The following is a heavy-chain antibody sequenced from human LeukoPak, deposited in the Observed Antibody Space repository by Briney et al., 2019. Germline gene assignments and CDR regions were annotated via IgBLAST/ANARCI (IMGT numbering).Heavy chain of an antibody. J-gene: IGHJ4*02. V-gene: IGHV3-48*01. CDR3: AEGGSRY. Sequence: GGSLRLSCAASGFTFNTFWMSWVRQAPGKGLERVSYISSSSSTIYYADSVKGRFTISRDNAKNSLYLQMNSLRAEDTAVYYCAEGGSRYWGQGTLVTVSS. CDR1: GFTFNTFW. D-gene: IGHD1-26*01. CDR2: ISSSSSTI.